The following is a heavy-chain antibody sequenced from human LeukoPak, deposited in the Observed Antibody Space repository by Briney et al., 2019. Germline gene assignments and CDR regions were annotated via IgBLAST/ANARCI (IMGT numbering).Heavy chain of an antibody. D-gene: IGHD5-18*01. CDR1: GFTFTSFV. Sequence: GGSLRLSCAASGFTFTSFVISWVRQAPGKGLEWVSGISGSGGTTNYADSVQGRFTISRDNSKNTLYLHMNSLKTEDTAVYYCTRGRGTAMVSNYWGQGTLVTVSS. V-gene: IGHV3-23*01. CDR3: TRGRGTAMVSNY. J-gene: IGHJ4*02. CDR2: ISGSGGTT.